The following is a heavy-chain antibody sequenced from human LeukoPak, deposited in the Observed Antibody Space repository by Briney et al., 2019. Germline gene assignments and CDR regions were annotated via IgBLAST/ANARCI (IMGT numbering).Heavy chain of an antibody. V-gene: IGHV4-61*02. CDR3: ARVNYYYYYMDV. CDR2: IYISGGT. CDR1: GGSISSGSYY. J-gene: IGHJ6*03. Sequence: PSETLSLTCTVSGGSISSGSYYWSWIRQPAGKVLEWIGRIYISGGTNYNPSLKSRVAMSVDTSKNQFSLKLSSVTAADTAVYYCARVNYYYYYMDVWGKGTTVTISS.